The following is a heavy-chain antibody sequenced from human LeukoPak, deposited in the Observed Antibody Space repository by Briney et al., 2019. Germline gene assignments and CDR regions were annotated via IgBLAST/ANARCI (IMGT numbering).Heavy chain of an antibody. CDR3: AAGPWELDF. CDR1: GVSINAYY. V-gene: IGHV4-4*09. CDR2: IYNGGNT. J-gene: IGHJ4*02. D-gene: IGHD1-26*01. Sequence: SETLSLTCTVSGVSINAYYASWIRQAPGKGLEFIGFIYNGGNTNYNPSLKSRATISVDTSNNQFSLRLTSVTAADTAMYYCAAGPWELDFWGQGTLVTVSS.